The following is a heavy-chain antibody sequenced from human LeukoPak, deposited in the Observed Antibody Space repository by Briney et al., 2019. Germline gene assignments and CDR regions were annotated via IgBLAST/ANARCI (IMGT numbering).Heavy chain of an antibody. CDR3: ARAYDSSGYTETHFDY. J-gene: IGHJ4*02. D-gene: IGHD3-22*01. CDR1: GFTFSSYA. CDR2: ISGSGGST. Sequence: GGSLRLSCAASGFTFSSYAMSWVRQAPGKGLEWVSAISGSGGSTYYADSVKGRFTISRDNSKNTLYLQMNSLRAEDTAVYYCARAYDSSGYTETHFDYWGQGTLVTVSS. V-gene: IGHV3-23*01.